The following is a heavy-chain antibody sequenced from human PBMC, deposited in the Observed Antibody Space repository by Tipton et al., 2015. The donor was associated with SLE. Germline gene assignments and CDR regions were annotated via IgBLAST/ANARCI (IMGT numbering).Heavy chain of an antibody. CDR3: ATSPRYALDI. V-gene: IGHV4-59*07. D-gene: IGHD1-1*01. J-gene: IGHJ3*02. CDR1: DGSISPFY. Sequence: TLSLTCTVSDGSISPFYWGWIRQPPGKGLEWLGYVHSNGDSTYNASLKSRVAISLDSSKNQFSLKLSSVTAADTAVYYCATSPRYALDIWGQGTTVTVSS. CDR2: VHSNGDS.